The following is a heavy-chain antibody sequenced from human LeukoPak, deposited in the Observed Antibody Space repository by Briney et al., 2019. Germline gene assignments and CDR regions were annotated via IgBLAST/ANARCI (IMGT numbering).Heavy chain of an antibody. V-gene: IGHV1-18*01. CDR2: ISAYNGQT. J-gene: IGHJ4*02. CDR1: GYTFTTYG. CDR3: AGVAGFYWNSDSFDS. Sequence: GASVTVSFKSSGYTFTTYGISGLRQAPGQGLEWMGWISAYNGQTNYAQKVQGRVTMTTDTSTKTAYMELRSLGSDDTAVYYCAGVAGFYWNSDSFDSWGRGTQVTVSS. D-gene: IGHD1-7*01.